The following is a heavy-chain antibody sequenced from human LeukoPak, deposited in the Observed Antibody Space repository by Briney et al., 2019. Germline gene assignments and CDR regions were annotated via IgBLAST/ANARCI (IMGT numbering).Heavy chain of an antibody. V-gene: IGHV3-21*01. D-gene: IGHD6-6*01. CDR3: ASLRGQLASPDY. Sequence: PGGSLRLSCAASGFTFGSYGMNWVRQAPGKGLEWVSSISSSSSYIYYADSVKGRFTISRDNAKNSLYLQMNSLRAEDTAVYYCASLRGQLASPDYWGQGTLVTVSS. CDR2: ISSSSSYI. J-gene: IGHJ4*02. CDR1: GFTFGSYG.